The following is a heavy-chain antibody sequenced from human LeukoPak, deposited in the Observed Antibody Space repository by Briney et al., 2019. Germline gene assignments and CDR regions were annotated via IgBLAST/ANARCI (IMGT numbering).Heavy chain of an antibody. V-gene: IGHV4-4*07. D-gene: IGHD3-22*01. J-gene: IGHJ4*02. CDR1: GGSITSYY. Sequence: PSETLSLTCTVSGGSITSYYWSWIRQPAGKGLEWIGRIYTSGSTNYSPSLKSRVTMSVDTSKSQFSLKLSSVTGADTAMYYCAGHYYYDTTGSDYWGQGTLVTVSS. CDR3: AGHYYYDTTGSDY. CDR2: IYTSGST.